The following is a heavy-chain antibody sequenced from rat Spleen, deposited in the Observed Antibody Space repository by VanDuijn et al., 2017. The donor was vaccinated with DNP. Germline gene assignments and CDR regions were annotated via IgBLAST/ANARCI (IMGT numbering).Heavy chain of an antibody. CDR3: ARWTRYFDY. J-gene: IGHJ2*01. V-gene: IGHV3-1*01. CDR2: ISYRGST. D-gene: IGHD1-7*01. CDR1: GSSIISNY. Sequence: EVQLQESGPGLVKPSQSLSLTCSVTGSSIISNYWAWIRKFPGNNMEWTGYISYRGSTSYNPSLKSRISITRDTSKNHFFLHLNSVTTEDTATYYCARWTRYFDYWGQGVMVTVSS.